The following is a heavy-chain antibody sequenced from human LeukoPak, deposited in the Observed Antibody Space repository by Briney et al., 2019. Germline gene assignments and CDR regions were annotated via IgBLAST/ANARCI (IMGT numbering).Heavy chain of an antibody. Sequence: SQTLSLTCTVSGGSISSGSYYWSWIRQPAGKGLEWIGRIYTSGSTNYNPSLKSRVTISVDTSKNQFSLKLSSVTAADTAVYYCARDLYYGSGGYYYYGMDVWGKGTTVTVSS. CDR3: ARDLYYGSGGYYYYGMDV. D-gene: IGHD3-10*01. V-gene: IGHV4-61*02. CDR2: IYTSGST. J-gene: IGHJ6*04. CDR1: GGSISSGSYY.